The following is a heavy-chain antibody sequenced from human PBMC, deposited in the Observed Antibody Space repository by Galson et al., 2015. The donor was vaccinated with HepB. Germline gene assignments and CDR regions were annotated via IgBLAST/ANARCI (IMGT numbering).Heavy chain of an antibody. D-gene: IGHD3-22*01. CDR1: GFTFSSYA. V-gene: IGHV3-30*04. J-gene: IGHJ3*02. Sequence: SLRLSCAASGFTFSSYAMHWVRQAPGKGLEWVAVISYDGSNKYYADSVKGRFTISRDNSKNTLYLQMNSLRAEDTAVYYCARDYYYDSSGYPTPGAFDIWGQGTMVTVSS. CDR2: ISYDGSNK. CDR3: ARDYYYDSSGYPTPGAFDI.